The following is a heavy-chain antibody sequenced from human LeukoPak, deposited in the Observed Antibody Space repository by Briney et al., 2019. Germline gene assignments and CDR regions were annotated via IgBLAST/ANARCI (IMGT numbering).Heavy chain of an antibody. CDR3: ARGGHNYGYSYFDY. D-gene: IGHD5-18*01. V-gene: IGHV1-69*05. CDR1: GGPFSSYA. Sequence: SVNVSCKASGGPFSSYAISWVRQDPGQGLEWMGRIIPIFCTTNYAQKFQGRVTITTDESTSTVYMELSSPRSEDTAVYYCARGGHNYGYSYFDYWGQGTLVTVSS. CDR2: IIPIFCTT. J-gene: IGHJ4*02.